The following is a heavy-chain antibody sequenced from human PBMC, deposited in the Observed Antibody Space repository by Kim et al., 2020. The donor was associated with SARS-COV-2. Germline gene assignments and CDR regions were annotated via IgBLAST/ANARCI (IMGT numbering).Heavy chain of an antibody. J-gene: IGHJ5*02. CDR3: AKDQGGKS. D-gene: IGHD3-16*01. V-gene: IGHV3-30*02. Sequence: GSNKYYADSVKGRFTISRDNSKNTLYLQMNSLRAEDTAVYYCAKDQGGKSWGQGTLVTVSS. CDR2: GSNK.